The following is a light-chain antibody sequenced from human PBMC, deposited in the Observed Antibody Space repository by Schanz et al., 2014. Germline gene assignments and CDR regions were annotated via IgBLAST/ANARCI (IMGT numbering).Light chain of an antibody. Sequence: EIVMTQSPATLSVSPGERATLSCRASQSVSSNLAWYQQKPGQAPRLLIYGASTRATGIPVSFSGSGSGTDFTLTISRLEPEDFGVYYCQQYDSLPWTFGQGTKVEIK. CDR3: QQYDSLPWT. J-gene: IGKJ1*01. CDR1: QSVSSN. V-gene: IGKV3-15*01. CDR2: GAS.